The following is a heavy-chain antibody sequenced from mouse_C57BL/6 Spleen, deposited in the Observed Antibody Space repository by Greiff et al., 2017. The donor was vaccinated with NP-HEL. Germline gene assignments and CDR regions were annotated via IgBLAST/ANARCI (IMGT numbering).Heavy chain of an antibody. CDR3: ARHDYDYDEGFAY. D-gene: IGHD2-4*01. CDR2: IDPNSGGT. CDR1: GYTFTSYW. V-gene: IGHV1-72*01. J-gene: IGHJ3*01. Sequence: QVQLQQPGAELVKPGASVKLSCKASGYTFTSYWMHWVKQRPGRGLEWIGRIDPNSGGTKYNEKFKSKATLTVDKPSSTAYMQLSSLTSEDSAVYYCARHDYDYDEGFAYWGQGTLVTVSA.